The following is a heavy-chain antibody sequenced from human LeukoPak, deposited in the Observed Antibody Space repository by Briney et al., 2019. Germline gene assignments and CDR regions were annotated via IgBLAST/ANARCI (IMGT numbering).Heavy chain of an antibody. V-gene: IGHV3-23*01. D-gene: IGHD5-12*01. Sequence: GGSLRLSCAASGFTFSTNAMNWVRQAPGKGLEWVSAISGNGGRTYYADSVKGRFTISRDNSKGTLYLQMNSLRAEDTAVYYCAKSRLVDVVATSIDYWGQGTLVTVSS. CDR3: AKSRLVDVVATSIDY. J-gene: IGHJ4*02. CDR2: ISGNGGRT. CDR1: GFTFSTNA.